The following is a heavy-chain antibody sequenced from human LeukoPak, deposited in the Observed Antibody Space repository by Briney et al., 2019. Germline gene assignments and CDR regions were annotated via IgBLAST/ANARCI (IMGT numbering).Heavy chain of an antibody. CDR3: ATEYYSSSSLRWFDP. Sequence: ASVKVSCKVSGYTLTELSMHWVRQAPGKGLEWMGGFDPEDGETIYAQKFQGRVAMTEDTSTDTAYMELSSLRSEDTAVYYCATEYYSSSSLRWFDPWGQGTLVTVSS. CDR1: GYTLTELS. V-gene: IGHV1-24*01. J-gene: IGHJ5*02. CDR2: FDPEDGET. D-gene: IGHD6-6*01.